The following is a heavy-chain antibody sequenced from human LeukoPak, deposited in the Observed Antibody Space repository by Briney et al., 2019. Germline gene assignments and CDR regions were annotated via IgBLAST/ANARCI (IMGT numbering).Heavy chain of an antibody. CDR1: GGSISSYY. D-gene: IGHD5-18*01. J-gene: IGHJ4*02. V-gene: IGHV4-59*01. CDR3: ARASFNSYGIDGFDH. CDR2: IYKNERV. Sequence: SETLSLTCTVSGGSISSYYWSWIRQPPGKGLEWIAYIYKNERVKYNPSLKSRVSTSVDTSNNQFSLRLNSVTAADTAVYFCARASFNSYGIDGFDHWGQGTLVTVSS.